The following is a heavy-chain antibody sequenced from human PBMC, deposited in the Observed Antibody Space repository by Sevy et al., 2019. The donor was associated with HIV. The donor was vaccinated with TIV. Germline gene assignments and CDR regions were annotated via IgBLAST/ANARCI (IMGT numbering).Heavy chain of an antibody. CDR2: ISGSGGST. CDR1: GFTFSRYA. D-gene: IGHD6-25*01. V-gene: IGHV3-23*01. Sequence: GGSLRLSCAASGFTFSRYAMNWLRQAPGKGLEWVSTISGSGGSTYYADSVKGRFTISRDNSKNTLYLQMNSLRAEDTVVYYCAKCKGGHRGYFDYWGQGTLVTVSS. J-gene: IGHJ4*02. CDR3: AKCKGGHRGYFDY.